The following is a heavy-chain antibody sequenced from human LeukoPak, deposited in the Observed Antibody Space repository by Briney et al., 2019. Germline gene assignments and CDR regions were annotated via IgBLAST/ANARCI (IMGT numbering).Heavy chain of an antibody. Sequence: VGSLRLSCVASGFTFSSYGMHWVRQAPGKGLEWVAVISYDGSNKFYADSVKGRFTISRDNSKNTLYLQMNSLRAEDTAVYYCVGADYDILTGYYIDYWGQGTLVTVSS. CDR2: ISYDGSNK. CDR3: VGADYDILTGYYIDY. CDR1: GFTFSSYG. J-gene: IGHJ4*02. D-gene: IGHD3-9*01. V-gene: IGHV3-30*03.